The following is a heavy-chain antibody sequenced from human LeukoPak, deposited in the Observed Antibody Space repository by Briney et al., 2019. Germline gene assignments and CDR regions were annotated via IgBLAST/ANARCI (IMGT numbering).Heavy chain of an antibody. CDR3: ATSGYSSSWYVS. D-gene: IGHD6-13*01. Sequence: GGSLRLSCAASGFTFSSYGMHWVRQAQGKALEWVAFIRYDGSNQYYADSVKGRFTISRDNSKNMLYLQMNSLRAEDTAVYYCATSGYSSSWYVSWGQGILVTVSS. J-gene: IGHJ4*02. V-gene: IGHV3-30*02. CDR1: GFTFSSYG. CDR2: IRYDGSNQ.